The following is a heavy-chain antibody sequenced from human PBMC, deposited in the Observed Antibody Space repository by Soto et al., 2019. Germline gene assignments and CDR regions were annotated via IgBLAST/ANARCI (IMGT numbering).Heavy chain of an antibody. Sequence: VQLLESGGGLVQPGGSLRLSCAASGFTFSSYAMSWVRQAPGKGLEWVSAISGSGGSTYYADSVKGRFTISRDNSKNTLYLQMNSLRAEDTAVYYCAQGHFGVVRFDCWGQGTLVTVSS. CDR1: GFTFSSYA. CDR2: ISGSGGST. CDR3: AQGHFGVVRFDC. V-gene: IGHV3-23*01. D-gene: IGHD3-3*01. J-gene: IGHJ4*02.